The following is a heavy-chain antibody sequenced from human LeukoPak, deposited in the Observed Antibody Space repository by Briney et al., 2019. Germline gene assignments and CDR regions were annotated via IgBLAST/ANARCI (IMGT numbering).Heavy chain of an antibody. Sequence: GGSLRLSCVGSGFTFSSYAMTWVRQAPGKGLEWVASISGANNVYYAESVKGRFTISRDNAGNSLYLQMSSLRGEDAAVYYCGREDCSNVRCYGASDAWGQGTLVTVSS. CDR2: ISGANNV. CDR1: GFTFSSYA. CDR3: GREDCSNVRCYGASDA. J-gene: IGHJ5*02. V-gene: IGHV3-69-1*01. D-gene: IGHD2-2*01.